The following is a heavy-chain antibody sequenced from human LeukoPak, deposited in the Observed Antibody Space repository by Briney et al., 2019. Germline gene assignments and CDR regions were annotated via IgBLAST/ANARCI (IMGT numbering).Heavy chain of an antibody. CDR1: GYTFTSYD. J-gene: IGHJ5*02. CDR2: MNPNSGNT. CDR3: ARAIQTTTLWSGESNWFDP. Sequence: ASVKVSCKASGYTFTSYDINWVRQATGQGLEWMGWMNPNSGNTGYAQKFQGRVTITRNTSISTAYMELSSLRSEDTAVYYCARAIQTTTLWSGESNWFDPWGQGTLVTVSS. D-gene: IGHD3-10*01. V-gene: IGHV1-8*03.